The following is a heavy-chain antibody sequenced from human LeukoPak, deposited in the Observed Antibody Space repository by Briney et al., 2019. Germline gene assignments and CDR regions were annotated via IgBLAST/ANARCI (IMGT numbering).Heavy chain of an antibody. V-gene: IGHV4-4*02. Sequence: SETLSLTCAVSGGSISSSNWWSWVRQPPGKGLEWIGEIYHSVSTNYNPSLKRRVTISVDKSKNQFSLKLSSVTDADTAVYYCARDYRVVVVAATQYYFDYWGQGTLVTVSS. CDR1: GGSISSSNW. CDR2: IYHSVST. J-gene: IGHJ4*02. CDR3: ARDYRVVVVAATQYYFDY. D-gene: IGHD2-15*01.